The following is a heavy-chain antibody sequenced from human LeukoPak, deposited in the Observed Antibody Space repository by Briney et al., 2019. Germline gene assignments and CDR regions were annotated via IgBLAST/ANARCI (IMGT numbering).Heavy chain of an antibody. D-gene: IGHD1-26*01. CDR1: GDSISSGSYY. J-gene: IGHJ3*02. CDR2: IHTSGNT. V-gene: IGHV4-61*02. Sequence: PSETLSLTCIVSGDSISSGSYYWTWLRQPAGKGLEWIGRIHTSGNTNYSPSLKSRVTISRDTSKNQFSLRLTSVTAADTAVYYCVSSIVGATIKAFDIWGQGTMVTVSS. CDR3: VSSIVGATIKAFDI.